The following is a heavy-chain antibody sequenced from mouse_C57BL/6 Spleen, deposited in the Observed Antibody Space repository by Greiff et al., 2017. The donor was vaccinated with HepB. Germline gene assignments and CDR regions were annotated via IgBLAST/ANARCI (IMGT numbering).Heavy chain of an antibody. V-gene: IGHV5-9*01. J-gene: IGHJ4*01. CDR1: GFTFSSYT. CDR3: ARHGLRISMDY. CDR2: ISGGGGNT. Sequence: EVQLVESGGGLVKPGGSLKLSCAASGFTFSSYTMSWVRQTPEKRLEWVATISGGGGNTYYPDSVKGRFTISRDNAKNTLYLQMSSLRSEDTALYYCARHGLRISMDYWGQGTSVTVSS. D-gene: IGHD1-1*01.